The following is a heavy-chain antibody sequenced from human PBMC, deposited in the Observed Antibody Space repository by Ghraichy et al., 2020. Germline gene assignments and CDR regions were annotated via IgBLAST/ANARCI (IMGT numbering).Heavy chain of an antibody. D-gene: IGHD2-2*01. J-gene: IGHJ6*02. CDR3: AKQRRRSTSQWAGYYGMDV. CDR2: INDRGTT. V-gene: IGHV4-34*01. CDR1: GGSFSGYY. Sequence: SETLSLSCAVYGGSFSGYYWSWIRQPPGKGLEWIGEINDRGTTNYNPSLKSRVTILVDTSKNQFSLKLSSVTAADTAVYYCAKQRRRSTSQWAGYYGMDVWGQGTTVTVSS.